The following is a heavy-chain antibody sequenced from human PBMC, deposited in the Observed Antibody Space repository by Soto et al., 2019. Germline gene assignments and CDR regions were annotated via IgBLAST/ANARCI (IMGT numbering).Heavy chain of an antibody. Sequence: EVQLLESGGGLVQPGGSLRLSCTASGFTFSSHAMTWVRQAPGKELEWVSGLSDSGGSIYYADSVKGRFTIFRDNSMNTLYLQMNTLRAEDTAVYYCAKVSSSWYAGFFDLWGQGTLVTVSS. CDR2: LSDSGGSI. D-gene: IGHD6-13*01. CDR1: GFTFSSHA. J-gene: IGHJ4*02. CDR3: AKVSSSWYAGFFDL. V-gene: IGHV3-23*01.